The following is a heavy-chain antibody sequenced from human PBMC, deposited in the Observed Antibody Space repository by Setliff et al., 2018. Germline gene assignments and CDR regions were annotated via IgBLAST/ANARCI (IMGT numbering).Heavy chain of an antibody. D-gene: IGHD4-17*01. J-gene: IGHJ4*02. CDR3: ARQIDYGDFLYFDY. V-gene: IGHV4-38-2*01. Sequence: PSXXLSLXXAXSXXXISXXXYXXXXXQXPGKGLEWIGSIYYSGSTXXNPSXXSRVTISVDTSKNQLSLKLNSVTAADTAVYYCARQIDYGDFLYFDYWGQGTLVTVSS. CDR2: IYYSGST. CDR1: XXXISXXXY.